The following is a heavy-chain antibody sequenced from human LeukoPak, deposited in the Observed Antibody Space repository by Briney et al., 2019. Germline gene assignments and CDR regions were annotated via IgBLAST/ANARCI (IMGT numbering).Heavy chain of an antibody. J-gene: IGHJ5*02. CDR3: AGTVVTVLYNWFDP. V-gene: IGHV4-59*01. CDR1: GGSISSYY. D-gene: IGHD2-2*01. CDR2: IYYSGST. Sequence: SETLSLTCTVSGGSISSYYWGWIRQPPGKGLEWIGYIYYSGSTNYNPSLKSRVTISVDTSKNQFSLKLSSVTAADTAVYYCAGTVVTVLYNWFDPWGQGTLVTVSS.